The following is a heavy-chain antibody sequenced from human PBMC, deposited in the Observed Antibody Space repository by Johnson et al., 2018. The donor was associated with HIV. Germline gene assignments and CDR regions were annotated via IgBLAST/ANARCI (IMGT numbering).Heavy chain of an antibody. D-gene: IGHD6-19*01. V-gene: IGHV3-11*04. J-gene: IGHJ3*02. CDR2: ISSSGSTI. Sequence: QVQLVESGGGLVQPGGSLRLSCEASGFRFSDHYMSWIRQAPGKGLEWVSYISSSGSTIYYADSVKGRFTISRDNAKNSLYLQMNSLRAEDTAVYYCAREPGRQWLVPGTFDIWGQGTMVTVSS. CDR3: AREPGRQWLVPGTFDI. CDR1: GFRFSDHY.